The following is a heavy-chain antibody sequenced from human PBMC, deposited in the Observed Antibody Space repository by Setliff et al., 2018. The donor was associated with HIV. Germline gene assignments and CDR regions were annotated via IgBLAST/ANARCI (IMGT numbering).Heavy chain of an antibody. V-gene: IGHV4-4*08. Sequence: SETLSLTCAVSGASISSYYWSWIRQPPGKGLEWIGYISPTGSTYYNPSLKSRVTISVDTSKNQFSLKLSSVTAADTAVYYCARRDTGYSGYVSDYWGQGTLVTVSS. J-gene: IGHJ4*02. CDR2: ISPTGST. CDR1: GASISSYY. CDR3: ARRDTGYSGYVSDY. D-gene: IGHD5-12*01.